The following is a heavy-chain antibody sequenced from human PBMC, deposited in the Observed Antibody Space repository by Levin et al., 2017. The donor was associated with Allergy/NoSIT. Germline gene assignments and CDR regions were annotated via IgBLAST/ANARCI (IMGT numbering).Heavy chain of an antibody. D-gene: IGHD2-2*01. CDR1: GFTFSSYG. V-gene: IGHV3-33*01. J-gene: IGHJ4*02. CDR3: ARGDCSSTSCLPFDY. CDR2: IWYDGSNK. Sequence: GGSLRLSCAASGFTFSSYGMHWVRQGPGKGLEWVAVIWYDGSNKYYADSVKGRFTISRDNSKDTLYLQMNSLRDEDTAVYYCARGDCSSTSCLPFDYWGQGTLVTVSS.